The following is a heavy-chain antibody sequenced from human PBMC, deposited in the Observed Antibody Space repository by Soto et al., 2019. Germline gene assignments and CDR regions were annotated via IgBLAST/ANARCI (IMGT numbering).Heavy chain of an antibody. CDR3: ARPRYYDSSGHRAFDI. J-gene: IGHJ3*02. V-gene: IGHV1-18*04. Sequence: QVQLVQSGAEVKKPGASVKVSCKASGYTFTSYGISWVRQAPGKGLEWMGWISAYNGNTNYAQKLQGRVTVNTDTPTSTAYMELRSLRSDDTAVYYCARPRYYDSSGHRAFDIWGQGTMVTVSS. CDR2: ISAYNGNT. D-gene: IGHD3-22*01. CDR1: GYTFTSYG.